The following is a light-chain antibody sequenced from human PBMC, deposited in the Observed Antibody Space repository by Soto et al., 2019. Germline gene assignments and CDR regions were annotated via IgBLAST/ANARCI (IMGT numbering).Light chain of an antibody. V-gene: IGKV3-15*01. CDR3: QTYNTWPPWT. J-gene: IGKJ1*01. CDR2: GAS. CDR1: QSVSSN. Sequence: EIVMTQSPATLSVSPGERATLSCRASQSVSSNLAWYQQKPGQAPRLLIYGASTRATGIPARFSGSGSGKEFTFTIRSLQSEDFAVYYCQTYNTWPPWTLGNGTKV.